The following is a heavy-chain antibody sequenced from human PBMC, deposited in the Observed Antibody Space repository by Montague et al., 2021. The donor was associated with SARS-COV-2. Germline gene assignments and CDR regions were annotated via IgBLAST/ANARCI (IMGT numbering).Heavy chain of an antibody. D-gene: IGHD6-13*01. V-gene: IGHV4-39*07. Sequence: SETLSLTCTVSGGSISSSSYYWGWIRQPPGKGLEWIGSIYYSGSTNYNPSLKSRVTISVDTSKNQFSLKLSSVTAADTAVYYCARVSRQQRVRLSGIDVWGQGTTVTVSS. J-gene: IGHJ6*02. CDR1: GGSISSSSYY. CDR3: ARVSRQQRVRLSGIDV. CDR2: IYYSGST.